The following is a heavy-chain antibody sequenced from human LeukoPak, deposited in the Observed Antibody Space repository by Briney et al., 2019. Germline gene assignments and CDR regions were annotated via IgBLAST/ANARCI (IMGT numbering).Heavy chain of an antibody. D-gene: IGHD3-3*01. CDR3: ARDGTPDFWSGYNNWFDP. CDR1: GYTFTSYG. Sequence: ASVKVSCKASGYTFTSYGISWVRQAPGQGLEWMGWISAYNGHTKYAQKLQGRVTMTTDTSTSTAYMERRSLRSDDTAVYYCARDGTPDFWSGYNNWFDPWGQGTLVTVSS. V-gene: IGHV1-18*01. J-gene: IGHJ5*02. CDR2: ISAYNGHT.